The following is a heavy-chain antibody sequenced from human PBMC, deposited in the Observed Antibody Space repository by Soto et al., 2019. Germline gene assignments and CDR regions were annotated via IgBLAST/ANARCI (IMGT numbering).Heavy chain of an antibody. Sequence: QVQLVQSGVEVKKPGASVKVSCKASNYTFTSYSISWVRQAPGQGLEWMGWISPYNGNTNYVQKLQGRVSMTTDTSTSTAYMELRSLRSDDTAVYYCARAYGVAESPYFDYWGQGTLVTVSS. CDR3: ARAYGVAESPYFDY. V-gene: IGHV1-18*01. CDR1: NYTFTSYS. J-gene: IGHJ4*02. D-gene: IGHD3-10*01. CDR2: ISPYNGNT.